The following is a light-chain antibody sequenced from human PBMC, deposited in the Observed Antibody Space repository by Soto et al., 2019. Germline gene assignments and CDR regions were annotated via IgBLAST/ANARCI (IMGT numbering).Light chain of an antibody. CDR2: GAS. J-gene: IGKJ1*01. Sequence: EVVMTQSPATLSVSLGERATLSCRASQSVNSKLAWYQQKPGQAPRLLIYGASTRATGIPARFSGSGSGTDFTLTISRLEPEDFAVYYCQQYGSSPWTFGQGTKVDIK. CDR1: QSVNSK. CDR3: QQYGSSPWT. V-gene: IGKV3-15*01.